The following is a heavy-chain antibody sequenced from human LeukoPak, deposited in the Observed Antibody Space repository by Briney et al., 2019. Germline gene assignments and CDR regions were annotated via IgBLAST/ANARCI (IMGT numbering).Heavy chain of an antibody. CDR3: ARDATYCSGTSCYYYYYYMDV. V-gene: IGHV3-66*02. CDR1: GFTVSSNH. J-gene: IGHJ6*03. Sequence: GGSLRLSCAASGFTVSSNHMSWVRQAPGKGLEWVSVIYSGGTIYYADSVKGRFTISRDNSKNTLYLLMNSLRAEDTAVYYCARDATYCSGTSCYYYYYYMDVWGKGTTVTVSS. CDR2: IYSGGTI. D-gene: IGHD2-2*01.